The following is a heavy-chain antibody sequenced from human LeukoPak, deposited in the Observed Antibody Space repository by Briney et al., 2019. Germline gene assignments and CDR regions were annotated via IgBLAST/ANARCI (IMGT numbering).Heavy chain of an antibody. D-gene: IGHD3-9*01. Sequence: SETLSLTCTVSGGSISSGGYYWSWIRQHPGKGLEWIGHIYYSGSTYYNPSLKSRVTTSVDTSKNQFSLKLSSVTAADTAVYYCARAGEPYYDILTGYYGNWYFDLWGRGTLVTVSS. CDR3: ARAGEPYYDILTGYYGNWYFDL. CDR2: IYYSGST. J-gene: IGHJ2*01. V-gene: IGHV4-31*03. CDR1: GGSISSGGYY.